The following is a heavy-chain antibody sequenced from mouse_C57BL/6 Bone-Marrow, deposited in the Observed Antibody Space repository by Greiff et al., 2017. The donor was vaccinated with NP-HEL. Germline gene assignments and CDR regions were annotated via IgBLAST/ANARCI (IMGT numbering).Heavy chain of an antibody. J-gene: IGHJ2*01. CDR3: ARRYGNYEGDYFDY. CDR2: IDPSDSET. Sequence: QVQLQQPGAELVRPGSSVKLSCKASGYTFTSYWMHWVKQRPIQGLEWIGNIDPSDSETHYNQKFKDKATLTVDKSSSTAYMQLSSLTSEDSAVYYCARRYGNYEGDYFDYWGQGTTLTVSS. D-gene: IGHD2-10*02. V-gene: IGHV1-52*01. CDR1: GYTFTSYW.